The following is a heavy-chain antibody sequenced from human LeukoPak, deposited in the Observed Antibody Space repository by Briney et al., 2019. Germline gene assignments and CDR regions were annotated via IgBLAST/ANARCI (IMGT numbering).Heavy chain of an antibody. V-gene: IGHV3-23*01. Sequence: GGSLRLSCAASGFTVSSNYMSWVRQAPGKELEWVSAISGSGGSTYYADFVKGRFTISRDNSKNTLYLQMNSLRAEDTAVYYCAKDGYDYYYYYMDVWGKGTTVTVSS. D-gene: IGHD1-1*01. CDR2: ISGSGGST. J-gene: IGHJ6*03. CDR3: AKDGYDYYYYYMDV. CDR1: GFTVSSNY.